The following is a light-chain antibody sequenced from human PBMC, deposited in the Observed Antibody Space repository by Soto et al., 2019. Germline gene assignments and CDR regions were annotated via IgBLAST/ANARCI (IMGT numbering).Light chain of an antibody. V-gene: IGKV3-15*01. CDR1: QSVSSN. J-gene: IGKJ1*01. CDR3: QQYNNWLPWT. CDR2: GAS. Sequence: EIVITQCPATLSVSPGERATLSCGASQSVSSNLACYQPKPGQAPRLLVYGASTRANGIPDRFSGSGSGTELTLTISSLQSEDFAVYDCQQYNNWLPWTFGQGTKVDIK.